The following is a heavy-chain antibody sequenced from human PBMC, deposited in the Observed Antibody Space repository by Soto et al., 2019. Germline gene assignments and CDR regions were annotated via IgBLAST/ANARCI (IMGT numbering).Heavy chain of an antibody. CDR2: IYYSGST. CDR3: ARDSWGYGDIYFQH. D-gene: IGHD4-17*01. J-gene: IGHJ1*01. V-gene: IGHV4-59*12. Sequence: SETLSLTCTVSGGSISSYYWSWIRQPPGKGLEWIGYIYYSGSTNYNPSLKSRVTISVDTSKNQFSLKLSSVTAADTAVYYCARDSWGYGDIYFQHWGQGTLVTVSS. CDR1: GGSISSYY.